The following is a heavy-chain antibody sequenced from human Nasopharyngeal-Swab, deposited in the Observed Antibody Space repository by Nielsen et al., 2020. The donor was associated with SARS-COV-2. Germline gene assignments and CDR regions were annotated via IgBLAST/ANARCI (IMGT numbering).Heavy chain of an antibody. J-gene: IGHJ1*01. CDR3: AKDRNRGYCSGGSCYSSEYFQH. CDR2: ISWNSGSI. CDR1: GFTVSSNY. V-gene: IGHV3-9*01. Sequence: SLKISCAASGFTVSSNYMSWVRQAPGKGLEWVSGISWNSGSIGYADSVKGRFTISRDNAKNSLYLQMNSLRAEDTALYYCAKDRNRGYCSGGSCYSSEYFQHWGQGTLVTVSS. D-gene: IGHD2-15*01.